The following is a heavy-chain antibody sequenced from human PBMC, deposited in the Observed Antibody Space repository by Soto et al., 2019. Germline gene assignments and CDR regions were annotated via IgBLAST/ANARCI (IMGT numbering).Heavy chain of an antibody. CDR1: GFSFSDFY. CDR3: ARPNWSGSTAYCEY. V-gene: IGHV3-11*01. CDR2: ISSSGDTI. D-gene: IGHD1-26*01. J-gene: IGHJ4*02. Sequence: QVQLVESGGDLVKPGGSLSLSCGGSGFSFSDFYMSWIRQAPGKGLEWISYISSSGDTISYADSVRGRFTISRDNAKNSMYLQMDSLRADDTAVYFCARPNWSGSTAYCEYWGPGTLVTVAS.